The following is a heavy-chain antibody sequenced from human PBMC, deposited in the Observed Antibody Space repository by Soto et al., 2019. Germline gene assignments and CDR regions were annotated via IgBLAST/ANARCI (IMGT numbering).Heavy chain of an antibody. J-gene: IGHJ4*02. CDR1: GFTFSSYG. CDR3: VKSLYLLRYFDWLFPHFDY. Sequence: GGSLRLSCAASGFTFSSYGMHWVRQAPGKGLEWVAVIWYDGSNKYYADSVKGRFTISRDNSKNTLYLQMSSLRAEDTAVYYCVKSLYLLRYFDWLFPHFDYWGQGTLVTVSS. V-gene: IGHV3-30*02. D-gene: IGHD3-9*01. CDR2: IWYDGSNK.